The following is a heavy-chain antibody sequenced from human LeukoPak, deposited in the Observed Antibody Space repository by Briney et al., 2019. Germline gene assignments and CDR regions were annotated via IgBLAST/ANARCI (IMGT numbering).Heavy chain of an antibody. D-gene: IGHD3-9*01. CDR1: GFTFNSYW. V-gene: IGHV3-7*01. CDR2: IKEDGTEK. J-gene: IGHJ6*03. CDR3: ARDHHDVLTGYYSNYYNYYYMDV. Sequence: GGSLRLSCVASGFTFNSYWMSWVRQAPGKGLEWVANIKEDGTEKYYVDSVRGRFTLSRDNAENSLYLKMSSLRAEDTAVYYCARDHHDVLTGYYSNYYNYYYMDVWGKGTTVTVSS.